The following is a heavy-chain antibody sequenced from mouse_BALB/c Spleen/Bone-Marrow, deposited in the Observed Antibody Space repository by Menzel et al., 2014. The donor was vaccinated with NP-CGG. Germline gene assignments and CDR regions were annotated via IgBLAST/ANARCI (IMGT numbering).Heavy chain of an antibody. D-gene: IGHD1-1*01. Sequence: EVKLEESGGGLVQPGGSLKLSCATSGFTFSDYYMYWVRQTPEKRLEWVAYISNGGGSTYYPDTVKGRFTISRDNAKNTLYLQMSSLRSEDTAMYYCARGHTYGSSYWYFDVWGAGTTVTVSS. CDR1: GFTFSDYY. CDR3: ARGHTYGSSYWYFDV. J-gene: IGHJ1*01. V-gene: IGHV5-12*02. CDR2: ISNGGGST.